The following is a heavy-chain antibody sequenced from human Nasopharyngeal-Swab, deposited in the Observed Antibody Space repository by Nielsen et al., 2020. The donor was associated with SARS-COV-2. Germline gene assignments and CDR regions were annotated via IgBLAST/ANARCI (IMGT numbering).Heavy chain of an antibody. D-gene: IGHD5-18*01. V-gene: IGHV5-51*01. CDR3: ARPVDTAMVTLGY. J-gene: IGHJ4*02. CDR2: IYPGDSDT. Sequence: VRQMPGKGLEWMGIIYPGDSDTRYSPSFQGQVTISADKSNSTAYLQWSSLKASDTAMYYCARPVDTAMVTLGYWGQGTLVTVSS.